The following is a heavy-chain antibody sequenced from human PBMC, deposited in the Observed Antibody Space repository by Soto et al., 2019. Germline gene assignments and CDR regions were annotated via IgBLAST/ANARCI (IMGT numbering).Heavy chain of an antibody. CDR3: AKDPYGSGSYSDY. CDR1: GFTFSSYG. J-gene: IGHJ4*02. V-gene: IGHV3-30*18. CDR2: ISYDGSNK. D-gene: IGHD3-10*01. Sequence: PGGSLRLSCAASGFTFSSYGMHWVRQAPGKGLEWVAVISYDGSNKYYADSVKGRFTISRDNSKNTLYLQMNSLRAEDTAVYYCAKDPYGSGSYSDYWGQGTLVTVSS.